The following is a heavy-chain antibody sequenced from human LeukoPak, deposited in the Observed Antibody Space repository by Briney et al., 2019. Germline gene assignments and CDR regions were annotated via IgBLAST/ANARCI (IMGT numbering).Heavy chain of an antibody. CDR3: ARGSGSSTWLDP. CDR1: GYNFNNHW. D-gene: IGHD3-10*01. J-gene: IGHJ5*02. Sequence: GESLKISCKGSGYNFNNHWIGWVRQMPGKGLEWMGLIYPGDSDTKYSPSFEGHVTMSVDRSISAAYLQWSSLNASDTAMYYCARGSGSSTWLDPWGQRTLVTVSS. CDR2: IYPGDSDT. V-gene: IGHV5-51*01.